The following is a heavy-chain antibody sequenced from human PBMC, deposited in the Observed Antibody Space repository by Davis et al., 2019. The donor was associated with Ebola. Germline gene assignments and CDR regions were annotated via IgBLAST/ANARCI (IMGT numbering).Heavy chain of an antibody. J-gene: IGHJ6*02. CDR1: GFTFSSYG. V-gene: IGHV3-33*01. D-gene: IGHD6-13*01. Sequence: GESLRLSCAASGFTFSSYGMHWVRQAPGKGLEWVAVIWYDGSNKYYADSVKGRFTISRDNSKNTLYLQMNSLRAEDTAVYYCARDIAAAGIYYYYGMDVWGQGTTVTVSS. CDR3: ARDIAAAGIYYYYGMDV. CDR2: IWYDGSNK.